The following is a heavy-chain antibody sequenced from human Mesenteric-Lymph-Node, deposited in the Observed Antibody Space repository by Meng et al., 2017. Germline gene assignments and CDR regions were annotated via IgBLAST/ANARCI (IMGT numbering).Heavy chain of an antibody. V-gene: IGHV3-48*03. CDR2: ISSSGSTI. CDR1: GFTFSSYE. D-gene: IGHD3-10*01. Sequence: GGSLRLSCAASGFTFSSYEMNWVRQAPGKGLEWVSYISSSGSTIYYADSVKGRFTISRDNAKNSLYLQMNSLRAEDTAVYYCAGTYYYGSGSWFDPWGQGTLVTVSS. J-gene: IGHJ5*02. CDR3: AGTYYYGSGSWFDP.